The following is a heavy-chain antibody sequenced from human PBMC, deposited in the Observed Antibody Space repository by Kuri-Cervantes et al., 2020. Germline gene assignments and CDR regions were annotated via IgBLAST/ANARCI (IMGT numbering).Heavy chain of an antibody. Sequence: GESLKISCAASGFTFSSYSMNWVRQAPGKGLEWVANIKQDGSEKYYVDSVKGRFTISRDNAKNSLYLQMNSLRAGDTAVYYCARSTIFGYYYYYMDVWGKGTTVTVSS. J-gene: IGHJ6*03. D-gene: IGHD3-3*01. V-gene: IGHV3-7*01. CDR3: ARSTIFGYYYYYMDV. CDR2: IKQDGSEK. CDR1: GFTFSSYS.